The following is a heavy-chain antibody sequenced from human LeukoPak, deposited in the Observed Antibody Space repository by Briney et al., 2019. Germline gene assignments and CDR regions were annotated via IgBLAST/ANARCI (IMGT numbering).Heavy chain of an antibody. CDR1: GYTLTELS. Sequence: ASVKVSCKVSGYTLTELSMHWVRQAPGKGLEWMRGFDPEDGETIYAQKFQGRVTMTEDTSTDTAYMELSSLRSEDTAVYYCATVPDDYGDYVQGDYWGQGTLVTVSS. V-gene: IGHV1-24*01. CDR3: ATVPDDYGDYVQGDY. J-gene: IGHJ4*02. CDR2: FDPEDGET. D-gene: IGHD4-17*01.